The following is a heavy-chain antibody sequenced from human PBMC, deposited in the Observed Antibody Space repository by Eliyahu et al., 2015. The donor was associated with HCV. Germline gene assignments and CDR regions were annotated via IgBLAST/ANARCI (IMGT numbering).Heavy chain of an antibody. CDR1: GFTFSTYG. D-gene: IGHD1-26*01. CDR3: ARDGAWSYPFDY. V-gene: IGHV3-48*02. J-gene: IGHJ4*02. Sequence: EVQLVXSGGGLVQPWGSLXLSCAXXGFTFSTYGMNWVRQAPGKGREWVSYISSSSSTIYYADSVKGRFTISRDNAKNSLYLQMNSLRDEDTAVYNCARDGAWSYPFDYWGQGTLVTVSS. CDR2: ISSSSSTI.